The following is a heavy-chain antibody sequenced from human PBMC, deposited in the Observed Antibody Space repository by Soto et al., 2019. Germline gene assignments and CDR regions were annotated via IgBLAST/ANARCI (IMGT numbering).Heavy chain of an antibody. Sequence: SETLSLTCTVSGGSISSYYWSWIRQPPGKGLEWIGYIYYSGSTNYNPSLKSRVTISVDTSKNQFSLKLSSVTAADTAVYYCARDSSPSSWYFDYWGQGTLVTVSS. CDR2: IYYSGST. D-gene: IGHD6-13*01. V-gene: IGHV4-59*01. J-gene: IGHJ4*02. CDR3: ARDSSPSSWYFDY. CDR1: GGSISSYY.